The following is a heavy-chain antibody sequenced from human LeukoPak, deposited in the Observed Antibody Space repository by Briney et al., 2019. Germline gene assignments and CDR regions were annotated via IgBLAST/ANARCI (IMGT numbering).Heavy chain of an antibody. J-gene: IGHJ4*02. D-gene: IGHD3-22*01. Sequence: ASVKVSCKASGGTFSSYAISWVRQAPGQGLEWMGGIIPIFGTANYAQKFQGRVTITADESTSTAYMELSSLRSEDTAVYYCARDYYYDSSGYQNDWGQGTLVTVSS. CDR1: GGTFSSYA. CDR3: ARDYYYDSSGYQND. CDR2: IIPIFGTA. V-gene: IGHV1-69*13.